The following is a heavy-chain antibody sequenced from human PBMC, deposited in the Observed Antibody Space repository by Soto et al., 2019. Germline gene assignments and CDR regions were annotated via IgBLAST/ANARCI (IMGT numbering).Heavy chain of an antibody. CDR2: IYYSGST. CDR3: ARERGLYCSGGSCSPPGGFDY. D-gene: IGHD2-15*01. J-gene: IGHJ4*02. V-gene: IGHV4-59*01. Sequence: QVQLQESGPGLVKPSETLSLTCTVSGGSISSYYWSWIRQPPGKGLEWIGYIYYSGSTNYNPSLKSRVTLSVDTSKNQFSLKLSSVTAADTAVYYCARERGLYCSGGSCSPPGGFDYWGQGTLVTVSS. CDR1: GGSISSYY.